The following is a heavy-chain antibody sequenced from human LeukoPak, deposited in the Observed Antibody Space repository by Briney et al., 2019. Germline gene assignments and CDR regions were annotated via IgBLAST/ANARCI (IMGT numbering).Heavy chain of an antibody. Sequence: ASVKVSCKASGYTFTSYGISWVRQAPGQGLEWMGWISAYNGNTNYAQKLHGRVTMTTDTSTSTAYRALRTLRSDDRAVYYCARGFSGIAVAGYYFGYWGQGTLVTVSS. CDR1: GYTFTSYG. CDR2: ISAYNGNT. J-gene: IGHJ4*02. V-gene: IGHV1-18*01. CDR3: ARGFSGIAVAGYYFGY. D-gene: IGHD6-19*01.